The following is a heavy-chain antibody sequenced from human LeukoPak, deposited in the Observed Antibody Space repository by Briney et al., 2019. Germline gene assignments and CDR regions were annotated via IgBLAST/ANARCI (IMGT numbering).Heavy chain of an antibody. CDR1: GFTFSSYA. J-gene: IGHJ4*02. V-gene: IGHV3-30-3*01. CDR2: ISYDGSNK. D-gene: IGHD3-22*01. CDR3: AKDSSSYHRGAYYPGVFDS. Sequence: PGGSLRLSCAASGFTFSSYAMHWVRQAPGKGLEWVAVISYDGSNKYYADSVKGRFTISRDNSKNTLYLQLNSLRAEDTAVYYCAKDSSSYHRGAYYPGVFDSWGQGTLVTVSS.